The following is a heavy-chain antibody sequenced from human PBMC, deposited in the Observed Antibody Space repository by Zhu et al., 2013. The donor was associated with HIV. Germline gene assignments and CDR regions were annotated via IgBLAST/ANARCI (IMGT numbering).Heavy chain of an antibody. Sequence: QVQLVQSGAEVKKPGSSVKVSCKASGGTFSSYAISWVRQAPGQGLEWMGGIIPIFGTANYAQKFQGRVTITADESTSTAYMELSSLRSEDTAVYYCARDLMGRSRLSSWFQPRTMDVWGQGTHGSPSP. J-gene: IGHJ6*02. CDR2: IIPIFGTA. D-gene: IGHD6-13*01. V-gene: IGHV1-69*01. CDR3: ARDLMGRSRLSSWFQPRTMDV. CDR1: GGTFSSYA.